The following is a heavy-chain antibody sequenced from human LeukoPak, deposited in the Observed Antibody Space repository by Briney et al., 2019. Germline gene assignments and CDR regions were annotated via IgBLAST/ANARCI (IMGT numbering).Heavy chain of an antibody. V-gene: IGHV1-46*01. D-gene: IGHD3-22*01. CDR1: GYTFTSYY. J-gene: IGHJ4*02. Sequence: ASVKVSCKASGYTFTSYYMHWVRQAPGQGLEWMGIINPSGGSTSYAQKFQGRVTMTRDMSTSTVYMELSSLRSEDTAVYYCARDQYRYYYDSSGYSALDYWGQGTLVTVSS. CDR3: ARDQYRYYYDSSGYSALDY. CDR2: INPSGGST.